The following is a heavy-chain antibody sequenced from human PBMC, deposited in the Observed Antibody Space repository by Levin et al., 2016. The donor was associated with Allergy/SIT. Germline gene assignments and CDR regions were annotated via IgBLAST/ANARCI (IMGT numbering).Heavy chain of an antibody. CDR1: GGSINSSKW. CDR3: ARAYDSSGYSSGRGMYYFDY. J-gene: IGHJ4*02. D-gene: IGHD3-22*01. V-gene: IGHV4-4*02. Sequence: SETLSLTCAVSGGSINSSKWWSWVRQPPGKGLEWIGEIYHFGSTNYNPSLKSRVTISVDKSKNQFSLKMNSVTSADTAFYYCARAYDSSGYSSGRGMYYFDYWGQGTLVTVSS. CDR2: IYHFGST.